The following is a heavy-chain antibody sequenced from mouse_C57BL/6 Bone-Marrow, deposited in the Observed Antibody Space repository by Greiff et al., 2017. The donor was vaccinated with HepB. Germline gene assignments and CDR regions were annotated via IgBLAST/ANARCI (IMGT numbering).Heavy chain of an antibody. CDR3: AREGRGYAMDY. D-gene: IGHD3-3*01. CDR1: GYTFTSYW. Sequence: LQQPGAELVMPGASVKLSCKASGYTFTSYWMHWVKQRPGQGLEWIGEIDPSDSYTNYNQKFKGKSTLTVDKSSSTAYMQLSSLTSEDSAVYYCAREGRGYAMDYWGQGTSVTVSS. V-gene: IGHV1-69*01. J-gene: IGHJ4*01. CDR2: IDPSDSYT.